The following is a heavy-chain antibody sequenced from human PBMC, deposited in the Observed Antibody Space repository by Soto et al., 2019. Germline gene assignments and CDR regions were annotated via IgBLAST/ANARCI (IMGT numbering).Heavy chain of an antibody. CDR1: GFTFSSYG. J-gene: IGHJ4*02. CDR3: AKDRRDTAMVFQTPIS. V-gene: IGHV3-30*18. Sequence: GGSLRLSCAASGFTFSSYGMHWVRQAPGKGLEWVAVISYDGSNKYYADYVKGRFTISRDNSKNTLYLQMNSLRAEDTAVYYCAKDRRDTAMVFQTPISGGQGTLVTVSS. D-gene: IGHD5-18*01. CDR2: ISYDGSNK.